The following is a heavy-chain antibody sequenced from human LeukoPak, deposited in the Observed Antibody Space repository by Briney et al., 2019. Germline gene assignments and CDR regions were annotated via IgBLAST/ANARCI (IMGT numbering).Heavy chain of an antibody. Sequence: SETLSLTCTVSGGSISSYWSWIRQPAGKGLQWIGRIYTSGSTDYNPSLKSRVTISVDTSKNQFSLKLSSVTAADTAVYYCASISLVRIAAAVDNWFDPWGQGTLVTVSS. V-gene: IGHV4-4*07. CDR1: GGSISSY. D-gene: IGHD6-13*01. CDR2: IYTSGST. CDR3: ASISLVRIAAAVDNWFDP. J-gene: IGHJ5*02.